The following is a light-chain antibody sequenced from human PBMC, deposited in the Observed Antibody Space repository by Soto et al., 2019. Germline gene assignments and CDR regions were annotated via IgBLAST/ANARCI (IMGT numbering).Light chain of an antibody. CDR1: QSVGLA. J-gene: IGKJ4*01. CDR3: HQYNTWPLT. CDR2: DAS. Sequence: EIVVTKSPGPLSLSPGERATLSCRASQSVGLAIAWYQHKPGQAPRLLISDASTRATSIPARFNGSGSGTEFTLAISSLQSEDFAIYYCHQYNTWPLTFGGGTKVDIK. V-gene: IGKV3-15*01.